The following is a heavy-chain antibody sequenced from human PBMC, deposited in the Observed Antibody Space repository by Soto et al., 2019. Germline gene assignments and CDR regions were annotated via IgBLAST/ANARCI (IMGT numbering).Heavy chain of an antibody. J-gene: IGHJ4*02. D-gene: IGHD3-3*01. V-gene: IGHV5-51*01. CDR1: GYIFADYW. CDR3: ARPSGGGPNY. Sequence: PGESLRISCKASGYIFADYWIGWVRQMPGKGLEWMGIIYPGDSDIKYSPSFQGQVTISADKSISTAYLQWSSLKASDTAIYYCARPSGGGPNYWGQGTPVTVSS. CDR2: IYPGDSDI.